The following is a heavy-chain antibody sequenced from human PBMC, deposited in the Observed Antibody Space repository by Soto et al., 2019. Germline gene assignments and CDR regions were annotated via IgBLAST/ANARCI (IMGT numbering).Heavy chain of an antibody. CDR3: TRAWYYDSSGYSYYFDY. CDR2: IRSKAYGGTT. V-gene: IGHV3-49*03. CDR1: GFTFGDYA. Sequence: GGSLRLSCTASGFTFGDYAMSWFRQAPGKGLEWVGFIRSKAYGGTTEYAASVKGRFTISRDDSKSIAYLQMNSLKTEDTAVYYCTRAWYYDSSGYSYYFDYWGKGTLVTVSS. J-gene: IGHJ4*02. D-gene: IGHD3-22*01.